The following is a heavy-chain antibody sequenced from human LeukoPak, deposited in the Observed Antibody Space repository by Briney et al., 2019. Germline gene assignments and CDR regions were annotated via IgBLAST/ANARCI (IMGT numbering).Heavy chain of an antibody. CDR1: GGSISSSSYY. CDR2: ISYSGNS. CDR3: ARGVYGSGSYSYYFDY. Sequence: SETLSLTCTVSGGSISSSSYYWGWIRQPPGKGLEWIGSISYSGNSYYNPSLKSRVTISVDTSKNQSSLKLNSVSAADTAVYYCARGVYGSGSYSYYFDYWGQGTLATVSS. D-gene: IGHD3-10*01. J-gene: IGHJ4*02. V-gene: IGHV4-39*01.